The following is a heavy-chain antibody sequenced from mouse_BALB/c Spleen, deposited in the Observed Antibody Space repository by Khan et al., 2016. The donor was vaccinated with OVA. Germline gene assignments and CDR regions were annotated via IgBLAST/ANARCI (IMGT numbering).Heavy chain of an antibody. D-gene: IGHD2-1*01. Sequence: EVELVESGGGLVQPGGSRKLSCAASGFTFSNFGMHWVRQAPKKGLEWVAYISSGSSTIYSVDTVKGRFTISRDNPKNTLFLQMTSLRSEDTAIYYCARSGGNFHWYFDVWGAGTSVTVSS. CDR2: ISSGSSTI. CDR1: GFTFSNFG. CDR3: ARSGGNFHWYFDV. J-gene: IGHJ1*01. V-gene: IGHV5-17*02.